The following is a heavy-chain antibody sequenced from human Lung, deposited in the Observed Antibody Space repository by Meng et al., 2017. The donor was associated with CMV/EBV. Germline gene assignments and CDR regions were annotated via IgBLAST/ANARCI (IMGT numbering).Heavy chain of an antibody. J-gene: IGHJ6*02. CDR2: INHSGST. CDR1: GGSFSGYN. V-gene: IGHV4-34*01. CDR3: ARGRDPFWSGYSIGPLPGGMEV. D-gene: IGHD3-3*01. Sequence: SXTXSLXCDVYGGSFSGYNWTWIRQPPGKGLEWIGEINHSGSTNYNPSLKSRVTISVDTSKNQFSLNLSSVTAADTAVYYCARGRDPFWSGYSIGPLPGGMEVGXQGDXVTVSS.